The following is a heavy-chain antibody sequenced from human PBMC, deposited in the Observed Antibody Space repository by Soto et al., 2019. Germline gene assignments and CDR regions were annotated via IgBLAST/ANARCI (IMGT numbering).Heavy chain of an antibody. V-gene: IGHV3-21*01. CDR1: GFTFSCYS. Sequence: GGSLRLSCAASGFTFSCYSMNWVRQAPGKGLEWVSSISSISSYIYYADSVKGRFTISRDNAKNPLYLQMNSLRAEDTAVYYCARAGRRVTIFGVDSIDYWGQGTMVTVSS. CDR3: ARAGRRVTIFGVDSIDY. CDR2: ISSISSYI. D-gene: IGHD3-3*01. J-gene: IGHJ4*02.